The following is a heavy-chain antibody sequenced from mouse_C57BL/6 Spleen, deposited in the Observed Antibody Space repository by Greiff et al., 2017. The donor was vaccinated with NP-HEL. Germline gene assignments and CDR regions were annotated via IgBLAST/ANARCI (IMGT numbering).Heavy chain of an antibody. J-gene: IGHJ1*03. Sequence: EVKLQESGPELVKPGASVKIPCKASGYTFTDYNMDWVKQSHGKSLEWIGDINPNNGGTIYNQKFKGKATLTVDKSSSTAYMELRSLTSEDTAVYYCARGGYSNRYFDVWGTGTTVTVSS. V-gene: IGHV1-18*01. CDR2: INPNNGGT. CDR3: ARGGYSNRYFDV. D-gene: IGHD2-5*01. CDR1: GYTFTDYN.